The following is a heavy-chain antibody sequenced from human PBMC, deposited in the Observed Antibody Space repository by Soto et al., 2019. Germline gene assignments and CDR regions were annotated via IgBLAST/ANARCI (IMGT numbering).Heavy chain of an antibody. CDR2: ISAYNGNT. J-gene: IGHJ5*02. CDR3: ARGGGWYVWFDP. V-gene: IGHV1-18*01. CDR1: GYTFTNFG. Sequence: ASVKVSCKASGYTFTNFGISWVRQAPGQGLEWMGWISAYNGNTNYAQKFQGRVTITRDTSASTAYMELSSLRSEDTAVYYCARGGGWYVWFDPWGQGTLVTVSS. D-gene: IGHD6-19*01.